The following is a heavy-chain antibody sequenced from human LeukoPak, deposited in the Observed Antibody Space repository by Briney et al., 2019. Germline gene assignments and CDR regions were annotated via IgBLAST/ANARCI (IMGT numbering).Heavy chain of an antibody. CDR2: IYHSGST. CDR3: ASTYTSGWSYFDY. D-gene: IGHD6-19*01. Sequence: SETLSLTCAVSGGSISSSNWWSWVRQPPGKGLEWIGEIYHSGSTNYNPSLKSRVTISVDKSKNQFSLKLSSVTAADTAVYYCASTYTSGWSYFDYWGQGTLVTVSS. V-gene: IGHV4-4*02. CDR1: GGSISSSNW. J-gene: IGHJ4*02.